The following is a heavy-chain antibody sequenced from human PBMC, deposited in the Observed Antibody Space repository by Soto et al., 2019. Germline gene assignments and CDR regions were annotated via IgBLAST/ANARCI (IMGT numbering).Heavy chain of an antibody. J-gene: IGHJ6*02. Sequence: QVQLQESGPGLVKPSQTRSLTCSVSGGSISSGAYYWTWIRQHPGKGLAWIGYIYYSGSTYYNPSLKSRVTISVDASKNQFSLKLRSVTAADTAVYYCASDGRLVNYYYSGMDVWGQGTTVTVSS. V-gene: IGHV4-31*03. CDR2: IYYSGST. CDR1: GGSISSGAYY. D-gene: IGHD6-13*01. CDR3: ASDGRLVNYYYSGMDV.